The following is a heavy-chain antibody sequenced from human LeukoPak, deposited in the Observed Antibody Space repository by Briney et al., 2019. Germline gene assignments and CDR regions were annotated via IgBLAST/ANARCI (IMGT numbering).Heavy chain of an antibody. V-gene: IGHV3-23*01. D-gene: IGHD2-8*01. Sequence: GGSLRLSCAASGFTFSHYPMSWVRQAPGKGLEWVAAISADHATYDADSMRGRFTISRDNSKNTLYLQMNGLRAEDTAVYYCAKDTEGVRGNFLFEYWGQGTLVTVSS. J-gene: IGHJ4*02. CDR3: AKDTEGVRGNFLFEY. CDR2: ISADHAT. CDR1: GFTFSHYP.